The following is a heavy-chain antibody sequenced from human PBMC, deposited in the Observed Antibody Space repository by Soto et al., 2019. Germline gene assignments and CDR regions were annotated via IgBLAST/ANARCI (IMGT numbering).Heavy chain of an antibody. CDR3: ARVTTLAFDY. CDR1: GFTVSTNY. V-gene: IGHV3-66*01. J-gene: IGHJ4*02. Sequence: EVQLIESGGGLVQPGGSLRLSCAGPGFTVSTNYMSWDRQAPGKGLEWVSVIYSDGRTYYADSVKGRFTISRDNSKNTLYLQMNSLRAEDTAVYYCARVTTLAFDYWGQGTLVTVSS. CDR2: IYSDGRT. D-gene: IGHD3-22*01.